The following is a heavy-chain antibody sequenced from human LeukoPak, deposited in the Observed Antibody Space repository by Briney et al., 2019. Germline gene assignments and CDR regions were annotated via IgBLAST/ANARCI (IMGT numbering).Heavy chain of an antibody. V-gene: IGHV3-7*01. CDR2: IKQDGSEK. D-gene: IGHD2-8*02. Sequence: GGSLRLSCAASGFTFSSYWMNWVRQAPGKGLEWVANIKQDGSEKYYVDSVKGRFTISRDNAKNSLYLQMNSLRAEDTAVYYCARALGTGLVDYWGQGTLVTVSS. J-gene: IGHJ4*02. CDR3: ARALGTGLVDY. CDR1: GFTFSSYW.